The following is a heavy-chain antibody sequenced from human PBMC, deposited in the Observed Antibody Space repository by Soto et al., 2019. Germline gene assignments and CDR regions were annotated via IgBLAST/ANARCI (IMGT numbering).Heavy chain of an antibody. CDR1: GGSISSYY. D-gene: IGHD5-12*01. CDR3: ARERRDGYKHYFDY. CDR2: IYYSGST. Sequence: QVQLQESGPGLVKPSETLSLMCTVSGGSISSYYWSWIRQPPGKGLEWIGYIYYSGSTNYNPSLKSRVTISVDTSKNQFSLKLSSVPAADTAVYYCARERRDGYKHYFDYWGQGTLVTVSS. J-gene: IGHJ4*02. V-gene: IGHV4-59*01.